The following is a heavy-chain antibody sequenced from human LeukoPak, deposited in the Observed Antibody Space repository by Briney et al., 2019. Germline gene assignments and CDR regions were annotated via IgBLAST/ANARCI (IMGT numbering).Heavy chain of an antibody. CDR3: AKRGPIYWSSPGNYFYY. CDR1: GFTFSSCG. V-gene: IGHV3-23*01. D-gene: IGHD1-26*01. Sequence: GGSLRLSCAASGFTFSSCGMTWVRQAPGKGLEWVSSISGSDDGTYYADSVKGRFTISRDNSKNTLYLQMNSLRAEDTAVYYCAKRGPIYWSSPGNYFYYWGQGTLVTV. J-gene: IGHJ4*02. CDR2: ISGSDDGT.